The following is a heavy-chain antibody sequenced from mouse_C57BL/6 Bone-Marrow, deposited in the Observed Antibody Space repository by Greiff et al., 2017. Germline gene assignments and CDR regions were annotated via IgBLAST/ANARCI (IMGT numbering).Heavy chain of an antibody. D-gene: IGHD1-1*01. CDR3: ARPYGSSHFDY. V-gene: IGHV5-17*01. CDR2: ISSGSSTI. CDR1: GFTFSDYG. J-gene: IGHJ2*01. Sequence: EVHLVESGGGLVKPGGSLKLSCAASGFTFSDYGMHWVRQAPEKGLEWDAYISSGSSTIYYADTVKGRFTISRDNAKNTLFLQMTSLRSEDTAMYYCARPYGSSHFDYWGQGTTLTVSS.